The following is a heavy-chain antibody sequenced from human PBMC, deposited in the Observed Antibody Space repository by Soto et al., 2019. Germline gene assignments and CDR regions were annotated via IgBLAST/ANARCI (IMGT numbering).Heavy chain of an antibody. CDR2: IGVGSGNR. V-gene: IGHV1-58*01. J-gene: IGHJ4*02. CDR1: RFTFTSSA. Sequence: AAVKVSCKASRFTFTSSAVQWVRQARGQRLEWIGWIGVGSGNRHYAQKFQERVTITRDMSTNTAYMELSSLRSEDTAVYYCAALGVNFGHWGQGTLVTVSS. CDR3: AALGVNFGH. D-gene: IGHD2-8*01.